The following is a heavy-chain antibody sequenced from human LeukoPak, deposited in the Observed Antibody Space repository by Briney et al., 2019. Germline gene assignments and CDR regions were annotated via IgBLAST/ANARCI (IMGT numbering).Heavy chain of an antibody. CDR1: GGSFSGYY. D-gene: IGHD3-10*01. CDR3: ARERGSGFIDY. J-gene: IGHJ4*02. V-gene: IGHV4-34*01. CDR2: INHSGST. Sequence: PSETLSLTCAVYGGSFSGYYWSWIRQPPGKGLEWIGEINHSGSTNYNPSLKSRVTISVDTPKNQFSLKLSSVTAADTAVYYCARERGSGFIDYWGQGTLVTVSS.